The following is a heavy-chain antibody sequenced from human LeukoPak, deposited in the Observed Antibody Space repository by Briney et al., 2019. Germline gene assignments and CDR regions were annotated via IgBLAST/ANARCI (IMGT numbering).Heavy chain of an antibody. J-gene: IGHJ3*02. CDR2: ITSSGGDR. Sequence: GSLRLSCTASGFTFSSYAMSWVRQAPGKGLEWVSTITSSGGDRYYADAVKGRFTISRDNSKNTLYLQMNSLRAEDTAVYYCARGRITMVRGPGRDAFDIWGQGTMVTVSS. D-gene: IGHD3-10*01. V-gene: IGHV3-23*01. CDR3: ARGRITMVRGPGRDAFDI. CDR1: GFTFSSYA.